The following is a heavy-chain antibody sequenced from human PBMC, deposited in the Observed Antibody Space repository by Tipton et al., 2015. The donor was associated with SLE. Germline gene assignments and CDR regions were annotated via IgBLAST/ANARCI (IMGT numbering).Heavy chain of an antibody. CDR2: IYYSGST. J-gene: IGHJ4*02. V-gene: IGHV4-59*12. D-gene: IGHD3-3*01. CDR1: GGSISSYY. CDR3: ARGCYDMWSGYYYFDY. Sequence: TLSLTCTVSGGSISSYYWSWIRQPPGKGLEWIGYIYYSGSTNYNPSLKSRVTISVDTSKNQFSLKLSSVTAADTADYYCARGCYDMWSGYYYFDYWGQGTLVTVSS.